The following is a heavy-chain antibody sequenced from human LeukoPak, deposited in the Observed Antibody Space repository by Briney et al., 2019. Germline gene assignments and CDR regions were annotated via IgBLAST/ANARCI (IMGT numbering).Heavy chain of an antibody. J-gene: IGHJ4*02. CDR3: ARNIHAAIVVVAATPLGIDY. CDR1: GYTFTGYY. CDR2: INPNSGGT. Sequence: GASVKVSCKASGYTFTGYYMHWVRHAPGQGLEWMGWINPNSGGTNYAQKFQGRVTMTRDTSISTAYMELSRLRSDDTAVYYCARNIHAAIVVVAATPLGIDYWGQGTLVTVSS. D-gene: IGHD2-15*01. V-gene: IGHV1-2*02.